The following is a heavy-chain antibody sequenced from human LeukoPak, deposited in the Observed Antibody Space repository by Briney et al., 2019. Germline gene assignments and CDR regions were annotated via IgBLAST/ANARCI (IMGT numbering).Heavy chain of an antibody. J-gene: IGHJ3*02. CDR2: IYYSGST. Sequence: SETLSLTCTVSGGPISSGDYYWSWIRQPPGKGLEWIGYIYYSGSTYYNPSLKSRVTISVDTSKNQFSLKLSSVTAADTAVYYCARAYDSSGYYSQPNAFDIWGQGTMVTVSS. V-gene: IGHV4-30-4*01. D-gene: IGHD3-22*01. CDR3: ARAYDSSGYYSQPNAFDI. CDR1: GGPISSGDYY.